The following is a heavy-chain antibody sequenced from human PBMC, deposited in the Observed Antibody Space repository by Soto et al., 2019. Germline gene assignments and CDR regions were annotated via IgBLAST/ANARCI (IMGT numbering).Heavy chain of an antibody. D-gene: IGHD6-19*01. CDR2: INSDGSST. CDR1: GFTFSSYW. Sequence: PGGSLRLSCAASGFTFSSYWMHWVRQAPGKGLVWVSRINSDGSSTSYADSVKGRFTISRDNAKNTLYLQMNSLRAEDTAVYYWARVYSSGWSNRVGLDYWGQGTLVTVSS. CDR3: ARVYSSGWSNRVGLDY. J-gene: IGHJ4*02. V-gene: IGHV3-74*01.